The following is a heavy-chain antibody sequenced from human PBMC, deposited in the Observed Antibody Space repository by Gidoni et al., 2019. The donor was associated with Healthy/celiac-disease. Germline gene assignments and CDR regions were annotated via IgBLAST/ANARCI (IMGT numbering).Heavy chain of an antibody. CDR1: GGSLSGYY. CDR3: ARGRLRSGPVYYFDY. D-gene: IGHD2-15*01. Sequence: QVQLQQWGAGLWKPSETLSLTCAVYGGSLSGYYWSWIRQPPGQGLEWIGEINHSGSTNYNPSLKSRVTISVDTSKNQFSLKLSSVTAADTAVYYCARGRLRSGPVYYFDYWGQGTLVTVSS. V-gene: IGHV4-34*01. CDR2: INHSGST. J-gene: IGHJ4*02.